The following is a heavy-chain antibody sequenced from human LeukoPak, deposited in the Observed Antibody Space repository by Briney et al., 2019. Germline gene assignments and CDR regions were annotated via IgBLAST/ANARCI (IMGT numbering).Heavy chain of an antibody. V-gene: IGHV3-7*01. D-gene: IGHD3-22*01. Sequence: PGGSLRLSCAASGFTFSSYWMSWVRQAPGKGLEWVANIKQDGSEKYYVDSVKGRFTISRDNAKNSLYLQMNSLRAEDTAVYYCARPPAGDYYDSSGYYGDWFDPWGQGTLVTVSS. CDR2: IKQDGSEK. CDR1: GFTFSSYW. J-gene: IGHJ5*02. CDR3: ARPPAGDYYDSSGYYGDWFDP.